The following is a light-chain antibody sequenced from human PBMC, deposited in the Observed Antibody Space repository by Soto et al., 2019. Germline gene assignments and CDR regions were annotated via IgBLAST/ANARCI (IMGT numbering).Light chain of an antibody. CDR1: QSVSSY. CDR3: QQSYSTPHS. V-gene: IGKV1-39*01. CDR2: TTS. Sequence: DIQMTQSASSLSASVGDRVTIPCRASQSVSSYINWYQHKPGKAPKLLIFTTSSLESGVPSRFSGSGSGTDFTLTISSLHPEDFATYYCQQSYSTPHSFGQGTNLEI. J-gene: IGKJ2*01.